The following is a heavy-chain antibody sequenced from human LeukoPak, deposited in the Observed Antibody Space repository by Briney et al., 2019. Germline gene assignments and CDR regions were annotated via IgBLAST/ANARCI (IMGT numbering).Heavy chain of an antibody. CDR1: GFTFSSYE. Sequence: GGSLRLSCAVSGFTFSSYEMNWVRQAPGKGLEWVSYISSSGSTIYYADSVKGRFTISRDNAKNSLYLQMNSLRAEDTAVYYCARGLLEQLVDYWGQGTLVTVSS. V-gene: IGHV3-48*03. CDR3: ARGLLEQLVDY. J-gene: IGHJ4*02. D-gene: IGHD6-13*01. CDR2: ISSSGSTI.